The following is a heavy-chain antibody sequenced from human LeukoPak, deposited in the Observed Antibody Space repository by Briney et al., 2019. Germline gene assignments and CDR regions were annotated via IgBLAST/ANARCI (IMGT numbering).Heavy chain of an antibody. D-gene: IGHD1-26*01. CDR1: AGSFSGYY. CDR3: ARAGIVGATWFDP. J-gene: IGHJ5*02. CDR2: INHSGST. V-gene: IGHV4-34*01. Sequence: SETLSLTCAVDAGSFSGYYWSWIRQLPGKGLEWIVEINHSGSTNYKPSLKSRVSISVDTSKNQFSLKLSSVTAADTAVYYCARAGIVGATWFDPWGQGTLVTVSS.